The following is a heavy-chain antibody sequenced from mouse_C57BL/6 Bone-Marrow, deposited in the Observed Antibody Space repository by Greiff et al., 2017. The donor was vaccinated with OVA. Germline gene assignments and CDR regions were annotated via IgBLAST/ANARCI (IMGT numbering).Heavy chain of an antibody. Sequence: QVQLQQSGPELVKPGASVKISCKASGYAFSSSWMNWVKQRPGKGLEWIGRIYPGDGDTNYNGKFKGKATLTADKSSSTAYMQLSSLTSEDSAVYCCARRDYYGPYFDYWGQGTTLTVSS. CDR3: ARRDYYGPYFDY. CDR2: IYPGDGDT. V-gene: IGHV1-82*01. J-gene: IGHJ2*01. D-gene: IGHD1-1*01. CDR1: GYAFSSSW.